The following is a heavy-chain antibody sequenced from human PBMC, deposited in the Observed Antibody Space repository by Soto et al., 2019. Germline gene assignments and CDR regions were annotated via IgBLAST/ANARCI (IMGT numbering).Heavy chain of an antibody. CDR1: GGTFSSYA. CDR2: NIPIFGTA. J-gene: IGHJ6*02. V-gene: IGHV1-69*01. D-gene: IGHD5-18*01. Sequence: QVQLVQSGAEVKKPGSSVKVSCKASGGTFSSYAISWVRQAPGQGLEWMGGNIPIFGTANYAQKFQGRVTITADESTSTAYMELSSLRSEDTAVYYCARVDTAMVTGYYGMDVWGQGTTVTVSS. CDR3: ARVDTAMVTGYYGMDV.